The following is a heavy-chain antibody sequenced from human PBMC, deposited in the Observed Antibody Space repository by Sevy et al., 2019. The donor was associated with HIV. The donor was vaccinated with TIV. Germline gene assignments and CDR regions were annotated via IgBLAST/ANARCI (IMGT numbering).Heavy chain of an antibody. Sequence: ASVKVSCKASGGTFSSYIVSWVRQAPGQGLEWMGGITPVLGTTNYAHTFQGRVTITADESTSTVYMEMSRLKSEDTAVYDCARWSISIDYWGQGTLVTVSS. V-gene: IGHV1-69*13. CDR2: ITPVLGTT. CDR1: GGTFSSYI. D-gene: IGHD3-3*02. J-gene: IGHJ4*02. CDR3: ARWSISIDY.